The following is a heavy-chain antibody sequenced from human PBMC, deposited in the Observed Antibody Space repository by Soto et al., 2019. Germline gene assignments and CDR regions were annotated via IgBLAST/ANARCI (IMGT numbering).Heavy chain of an antibody. D-gene: IGHD3-16*01. Sequence: SETLSLTCAVYGGSFSGYYWSWIRQPPGKGLEWIGEINHSGSTNYNPSLKSRVTILVDTSKNQFSLKLSSVTAADTAVYYCARGQWGYYYYYYMDVWGKGTTVTVSS. CDR1: GGSFSGYY. J-gene: IGHJ6*03. CDR2: INHSGST. V-gene: IGHV4-34*01. CDR3: ARGQWGYYYYYYMDV.